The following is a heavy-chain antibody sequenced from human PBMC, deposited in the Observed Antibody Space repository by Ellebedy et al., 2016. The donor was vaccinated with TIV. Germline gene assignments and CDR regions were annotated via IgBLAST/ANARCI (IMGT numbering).Heavy chain of an antibody. CDR2: IDHSGST. CDR1: GGSFSDYF. J-gene: IGHJ1*01. Sequence: MPSETLSLTCAVAGGSFSDYFWNWIRQPPGQGLEWIGEIDHSGSTNYNPSLKSRVTISIDTSEDQLSLTLSPVTAADPAAYYGARGRNALRPHSLEYLQYWGQGILVTVSS. CDR3: ARGRNALRPHSLEYLQY. D-gene: IGHD1-14*01. V-gene: IGHV4-34*01.